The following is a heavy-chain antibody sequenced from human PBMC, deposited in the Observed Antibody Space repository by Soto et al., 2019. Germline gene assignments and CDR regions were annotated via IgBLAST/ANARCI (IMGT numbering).Heavy chain of an antibody. CDR2: IGGDGDDT. CDR1: GFTFSIYA. Sequence: AQLSESGGGLGQRGGSMRLSCAASGFTFSIYAMSWVRQAPGKGLEWVSGIGGDGDDTNYADSVKGRFIISRDNSKSALSLQMNGLRGEDTAVYYCAIDRMNHNSVWDPFDIWGQGTMVTVSS. D-gene: IGHD2-15*01. V-gene: IGHV3-23*01. J-gene: IGHJ3*02. CDR3: AIDRMNHNSVWDPFDI.